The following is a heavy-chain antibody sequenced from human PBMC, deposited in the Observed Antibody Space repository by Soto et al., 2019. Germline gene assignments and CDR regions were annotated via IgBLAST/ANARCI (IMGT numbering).Heavy chain of an antibody. D-gene: IGHD6-6*01. J-gene: IGHJ5*02. CDR3: TTEWEYSSSSGPWFDP. V-gene: IGHV3-15*01. Sequence: EVQLVESGGGLVKPGGSLRLSCAASGFTFSNAWMSWVRQAPGKGLEWVGRIKSKTDGGTTDYAAPVKGRFTISRDDSKNTLDLQMNSLKTEDTAVYYCTTEWEYSSSSGPWFDPWGQGTLVTVSS. CDR2: IKSKTDGGTT. CDR1: GFTFSNAW.